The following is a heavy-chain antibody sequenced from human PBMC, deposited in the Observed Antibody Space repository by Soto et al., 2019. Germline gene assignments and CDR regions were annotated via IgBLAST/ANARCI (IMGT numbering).Heavy chain of an antibody. CDR1: GFTFSSYD. CDR3: ARDSGSIWYGMDV. Sequence: GGSLRLSCPASGFTFSSYDMHWVRQATGKGLEWVSAIGTAGETSYPGSVKGPFTISRKNGENSLYLNMNSRRAGNRDMYYCARDSGSIWYGMDVWRQRTTVTLSS. J-gene: IGHJ6*02. CDR2: IGTAGET. V-gene: IGHV3-13*01. D-gene: IGHD2-21*01.